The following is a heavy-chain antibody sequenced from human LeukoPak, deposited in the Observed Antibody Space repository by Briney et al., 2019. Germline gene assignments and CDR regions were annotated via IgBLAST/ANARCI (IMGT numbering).Heavy chain of an antibody. CDR2: INPNSGGT. V-gene: IGHV1-2*02. CDR3: ARSDQAAPYYYGSGKNWFDP. CDR1: GYTFTSYY. D-gene: IGHD3-10*01. J-gene: IGHJ5*02. Sequence: GASVKVSCKASGYTFTSYYMHWVRQAPGQGLEWMGWINPNSGGTNYAQKFQGRVTMTRDTSISTAYMELSRLRSDDTAVYYCARSDQAAPYYYGSGKNWFDPWGQGTLVTVSS.